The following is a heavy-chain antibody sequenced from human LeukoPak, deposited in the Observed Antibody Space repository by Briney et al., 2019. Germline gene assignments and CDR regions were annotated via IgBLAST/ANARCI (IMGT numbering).Heavy chain of an antibody. CDR3: ARRASHSRVTMVRGVIVAANNHHFDY. Sequence: SETLSLTCAVYRGSFSGYYWSWIRQPPGKGLEWIGEINHSGTTNDNPSLKSRVTISVDTSKNQFSLKLSSVTAADTAVYYCARRASHSRVTMVRGVIVAANNHHFDYWGQGTLVTVSS. D-gene: IGHD3-10*01. J-gene: IGHJ4*02. V-gene: IGHV4-34*01. CDR2: INHSGTT. CDR1: RGSFSGYY.